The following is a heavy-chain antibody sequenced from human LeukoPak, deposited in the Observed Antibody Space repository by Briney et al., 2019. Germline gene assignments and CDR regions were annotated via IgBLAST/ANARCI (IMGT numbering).Heavy chain of an antibody. D-gene: IGHD3-9*01. CDR2: MNPNSGNT. V-gene: IGHV1-8*02. J-gene: IGHJ4*02. Sequence: GASVKVSCKASGYTFTAYYMHWVRQATGQGLEWMGWMNPNSGNTGYAQKFQGRVTMTRNTSISTAYMELSSLRSEDTAVYYCARGLLRYFDWLSRSYYFDYWGQGTLVTVSS. CDR3: ARGLLRYFDWLSRSYYFDY. CDR1: GYTFTAYY.